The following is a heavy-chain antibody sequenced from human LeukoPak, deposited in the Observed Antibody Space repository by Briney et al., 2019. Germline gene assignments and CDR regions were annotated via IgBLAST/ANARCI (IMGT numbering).Heavy chain of an antibody. CDR3: ARGRVSSSTWYSTYYYYFYVDV. CDR1: GGSFSNYY. D-gene: IGHD6-13*01. V-gene: IGHV4-34*01. Sequence: SETLSLTCAVYGGSFSNYYWSWIRQPPGKGLEWIGEINHSGSTYYNPSLKSRVTISGDTSKNQFSLNLSSVTAADTAVYFCARGRVSSSTWYSTYYYYFYVDVWGKGTTVTVS. J-gene: IGHJ6*03. CDR2: INHSGST.